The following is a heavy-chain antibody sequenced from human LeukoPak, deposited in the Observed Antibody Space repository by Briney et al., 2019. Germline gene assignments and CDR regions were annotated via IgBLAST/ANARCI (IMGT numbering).Heavy chain of an antibody. J-gene: IGHJ4*02. Sequence: NPSETLSLTCTVSGGSISSYYWSWIRQPAGRGLEWIGRFYATGGTKYNPSLQSRVTTSVDTSKNQFSLKLSSVTAADTAVYYCARGTTVERPFFNYWGQGTLVTVSS. CDR1: GGSISSYY. D-gene: IGHD1-1*01. CDR3: ARGTTVERPFFNY. CDR2: FYATGGT. V-gene: IGHV4-4*07.